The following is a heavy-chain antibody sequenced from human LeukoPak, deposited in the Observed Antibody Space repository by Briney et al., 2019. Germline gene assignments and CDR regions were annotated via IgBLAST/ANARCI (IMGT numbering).Heavy chain of an antibody. CDR2: IYYNGRT. D-gene: IGHD3-3*01. Sequence: SETLSLTCTVSGDSINNNNYYWGWIRQPPGKGLEWIGNIYYNGRTYYSPSLKSRGTISVDTSNNQFSLKLSSVTAADTAVYYCARITDRTTFGEIMHGFDIWGQGTPVTVSS. CDR1: GDSINNNNYY. J-gene: IGHJ3*02. CDR3: ARITDRTTFGEIMHGFDI. V-gene: IGHV4-39*01.